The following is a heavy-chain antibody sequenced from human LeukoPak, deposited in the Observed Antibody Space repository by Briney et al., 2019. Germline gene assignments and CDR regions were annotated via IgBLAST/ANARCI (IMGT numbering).Heavy chain of an antibody. CDR1: GFTFSSYG. CDR3: AKRSAEGSGYFDS. CDR2: ITGSGTFT. J-gene: IGHJ4*02. Sequence: GGTLRLSCAASGFTFSSYGMSWVRQAPGKGLEWVSAITGSGTFTDYADSVKGRFTISRDNSKNTLYLQMNSLRAEDTAIYYCAKRSAEGSGYFDSWGQGTLVTVSS. V-gene: IGHV3-23*01. D-gene: IGHD6-19*01.